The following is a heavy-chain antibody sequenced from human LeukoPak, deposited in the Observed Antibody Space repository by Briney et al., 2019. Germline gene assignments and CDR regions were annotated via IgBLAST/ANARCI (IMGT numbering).Heavy chain of an antibody. D-gene: IGHD3-10*01. CDR1: GGSINSYY. V-gene: IGHV4-59*01. Sequence: PSETLSLTCTVSGGSINSYYWSWIRQPPGKGLEWIGYIYYSGTTNYNPSLKSRVTISVDTSKNQFSLKLSSVTAADTAVYYCARGFYGAGSQFDYWGQGTLVTVSS. J-gene: IGHJ4*02. CDR2: IYYSGTT. CDR3: ARGFYGAGSQFDY.